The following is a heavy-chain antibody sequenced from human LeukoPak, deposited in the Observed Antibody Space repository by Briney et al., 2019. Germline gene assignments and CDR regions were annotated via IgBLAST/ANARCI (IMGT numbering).Heavy chain of an antibody. J-gene: IGHJ3*02. CDR1: GYSISSGYY. CDR3: ASRCSSTSCYRLAAFDI. Sequence: SETLSLTCTVSGYSISSGYYWGWIRQPPGKGLEWIGSIYHSGSTYYNPPLKSRVTISVDTSKNQFSLKLSSVTAADTAVYYCASRCSSTSCYRLAAFDIWGQGTMVTVSS. CDR2: IYHSGST. V-gene: IGHV4-38-2*02. D-gene: IGHD2-2*01.